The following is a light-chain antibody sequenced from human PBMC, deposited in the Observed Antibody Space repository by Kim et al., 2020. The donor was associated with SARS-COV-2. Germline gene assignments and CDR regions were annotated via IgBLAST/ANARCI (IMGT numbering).Light chain of an antibody. V-gene: IGKV3D-20*01. CDR3: QQFFSSPYT. J-gene: IGKJ2*01. Sequence: LSPVDRATLNCAASQTLTNDYLAWYQQKPGLAPRLLIYDASTRATGIPDRFSGSGSGTDFTLTISRLEPEDFAVYYCQQFFSSPYTFGQGTKLEI. CDR1: QTLTNDY. CDR2: DAS.